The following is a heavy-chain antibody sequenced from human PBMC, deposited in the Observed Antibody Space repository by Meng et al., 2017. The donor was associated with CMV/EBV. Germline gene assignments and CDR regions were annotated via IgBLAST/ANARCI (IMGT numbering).Heavy chain of an antibody. CDR1: GGSVSSGSYY. D-gene: IGHD6-13*01. CDR2: IYYSGST. CDR3: ARDRGYSSSWRRGYYGMDV. J-gene: IGHJ6*02. V-gene: IGHV4-61*01. Sequence: SETLSLTCTVSGGSVSSGSYYWSWIRQPPGMGLEWIGYIYYSGSTNYNPSLKSRVTISVDTSKNQFSLKLSSVTAADTAVYYCARDRGYSSSWRRGYYGMDVWGQGTTVTVSS.